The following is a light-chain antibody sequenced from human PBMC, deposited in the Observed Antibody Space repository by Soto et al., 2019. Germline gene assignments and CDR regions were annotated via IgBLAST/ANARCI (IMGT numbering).Light chain of an antibody. CDR1: QSVDSTF. Sequence: EIVLTQSPGSLSLSPGERATLSCRASQSVDSTFFAWYQKKPGQAPRLLIYGAPKRATGVPDRFSGSGYGTDFTLTISRLEPEDFAVYYCQQYMSSVTFGQGTKVEI. CDR2: GAP. CDR3: QQYMSSVT. J-gene: IGKJ1*01. V-gene: IGKV3-20*01.